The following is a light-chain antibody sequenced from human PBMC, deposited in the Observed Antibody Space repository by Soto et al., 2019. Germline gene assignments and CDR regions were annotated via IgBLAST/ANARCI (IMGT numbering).Light chain of an antibody. V-gene: IGLV2-11*01. J-gene: IGLJ1*01. Sequence: QSALTQPRSVSXSPGQXVTIXXTGTSSDVGGYNYVSWYQQHPGKAPKLMIYDVSKRPSGVPDRFSGSKSGNTASLTISGLQAEDEADYYCCSYAGSYTHVFGTGTKVTVL. CDR3: CSYAGSYTHV. CDR2: DVS. CDR1: SSDVGGYNY.